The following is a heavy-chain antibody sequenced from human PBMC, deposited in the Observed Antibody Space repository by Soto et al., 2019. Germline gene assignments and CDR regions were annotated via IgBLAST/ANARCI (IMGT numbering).Heavy chain of an antibody. J-gene: IGHJ6*02. V-gene: IGHV4-61*01. CDR1: GGSVSSDTHY. CDR2: IYSSGST. CDR3: ARFVRACSGTTCYTRADV. Sequence: QVQLQESGPGLVKPSETLSLTCTVSGGSVSSDTHYWSWIRQPPGKRLEWIGFIYSSGSTNYNPSLKSRVTMSVDTSKNQFSLKLRSVIVADTAVYRCARFVRACSGTTCYTRADVWGQGTTVTVSS. D-gene: IGHD2-2*02.